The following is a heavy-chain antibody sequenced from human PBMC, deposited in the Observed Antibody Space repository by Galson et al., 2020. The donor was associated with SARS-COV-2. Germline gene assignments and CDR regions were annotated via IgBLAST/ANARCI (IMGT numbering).Heavy chain of an antibody. Sequence: ASVKVSCKASGYTFTGYYMHWVRQAPGQGLEWMGWINPNSGGTNYAQKFQGRVTMTRDTSISTAYMELSRLRSDDTAVYYCARVGTMVRGHAISYYYGMDVWGQGTTVTVSS. CDR1: GYTFTGYY. CDR3: ARVGTMVRGHAISYYYGMDV. CDR2: INPNSGGT. D-gene: IGHD3-10*01. J-gene: IGHJ6*02. V-gene: IGHV1-2*02.